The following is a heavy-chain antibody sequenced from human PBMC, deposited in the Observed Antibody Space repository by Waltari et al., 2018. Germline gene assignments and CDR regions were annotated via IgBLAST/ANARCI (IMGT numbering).Heavy chain of an antibody. Sequence: QVQLVQSGAEVKKPGSSVKVSCQASGGTFSSYAINRVRQAPEHGLEWMGGIIPIFGTANYAQKFQGRVTITTDESTSTAYMELSSLRSEDTAVYYCAGSSSSPGDYYYYYYMDVWGKGTTVTVSS. J-gene: IGHJ6*03. CDR2: IIPIFGTA. CDR3: AGSSSSPGDYYYYYYMDV. D-gene: IGHD6-6*01. CDR1: GGTFSSYA. V-gene: IGHV1-69*05.